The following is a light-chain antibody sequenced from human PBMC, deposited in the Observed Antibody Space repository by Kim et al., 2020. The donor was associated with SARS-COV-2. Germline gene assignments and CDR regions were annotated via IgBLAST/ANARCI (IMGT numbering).Light chain of an antibody. Sequence: ASVGDTVTITCRASQSINIYLNWYQQKAGKDPKSLIHIASSLQSGVPSRFSGSGSGTDFTLTISSLQPEDFATYYCQQSYSTPYTFGQGTKLEI. J-gene: IGKJ2*01. CDR3: QQSYSTPYT. CDR2: IAS. V-gene: IGKV1-39*01. CDR1: QSINIY.